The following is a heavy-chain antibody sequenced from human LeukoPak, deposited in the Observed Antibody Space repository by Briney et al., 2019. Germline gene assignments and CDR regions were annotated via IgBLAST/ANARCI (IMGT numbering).Heavy chain of an antibody. CDR1: GYTFTGYY. CDR3: ARSWVGATVTLDY. Sequence: ASVKVSCKASGYTFTGYYMHWVRQAPGQGLEWMGWINPNSGGTNYAQKFQGRVTMTRDTSISTAYMELSRLRSDDTAVYYCARSWVGATVTLDYWGQGTLVTVSS. V-gene: IGHV1-2*02. J-gene: IGHJ4*02. D-gene: IGHD1-26*01. CDR2: INPNSGGT.